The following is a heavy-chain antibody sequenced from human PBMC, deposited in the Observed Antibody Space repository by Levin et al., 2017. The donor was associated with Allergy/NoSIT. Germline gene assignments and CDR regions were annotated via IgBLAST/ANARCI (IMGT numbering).Heavy chain of an antibody. J-gene: IGHJ4*02. D-gene: IGHD3-10*01. V-gene: IGHV3-11*05. CDR1: GFIVSDSY. CDR3: ARGRVPNDY. Sequence: SCAASGFIVSDSYMSWIRQAPGKGLEWVSYISRGNSYTNYLDSVKGRFTISRDNAKNSLYLQMNSLSAEDTAIYYCARGRVPNDYWGQGTLVTVSS. CDR2: ISRGNSYT.